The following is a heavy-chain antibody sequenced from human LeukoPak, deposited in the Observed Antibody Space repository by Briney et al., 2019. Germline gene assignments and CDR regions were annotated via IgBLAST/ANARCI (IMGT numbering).Heavy chain of an antibody. CDR1: GFTFSSYG. D-gene: IGHD4-23*01. CDR3: AKDSERWFNKNYFDY. CDR2: ISYDGSNK. J-gene: IGHJ4*02. Sequence: GGSLRLSCAASGFTFSSYGMHWVRQAPGKGLEGVAVISYDGSNKYYADSVKGRFTISRDNSKNTLYLQMNSLRAEDTAVYYCAKDSERWFNKNYFDYWGQGTLVTVSS. V-gene: IGHV3-30*18.